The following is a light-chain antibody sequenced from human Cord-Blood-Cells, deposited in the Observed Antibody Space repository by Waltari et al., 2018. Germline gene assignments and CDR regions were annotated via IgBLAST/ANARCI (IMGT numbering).Light chain of an antibody. V-gene: IGLV2-14*01. J-gene: IGLJ1*01. Sequence: QSALTQPASVSGSPGQPITISCTGTTSDVGGYTYASCYQQPPGKAPKIIIYEVSKRPSGVSNRFSGSKSGNTASLTISGLQAEDEADYYCSSYTSSSTYVFGTGTKVTVL. CDR2: EVS. CDR3: SSYTSSSTYV. CDR1: TSDVGGYTY.